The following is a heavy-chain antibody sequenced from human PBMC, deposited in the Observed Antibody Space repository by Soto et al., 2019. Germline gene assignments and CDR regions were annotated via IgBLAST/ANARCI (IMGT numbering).Heavy chain of an antibody. CDR3: ARAPNIKKYYFDY. V-gene: IGHV3-33*01. CDR1: GFTFSSYG. Sequence: PGGSLRLSCAASGFTFSSYGMHWVRQAPGKGLEWVAVIWYDGSNKYYADSVKGRFTISRDNSKNTLYLQMNSLRAEDTAVYYCARAPNIKKYYFDYWGQGTLVTVSS. CDR2: IWYDGSNK. J-gene: IGHJ4*02.